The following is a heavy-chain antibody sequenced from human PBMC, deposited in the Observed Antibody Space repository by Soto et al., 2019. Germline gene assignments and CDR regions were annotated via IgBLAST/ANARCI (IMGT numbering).Heavy chain of an antibody. CDR1: GFTFSDHY. CDR3: ATTASSSWYYY. V-gene: IGHV3-72*01. J-gene: IGHJ6*02. CDR2: TRNKANSYTT. Sequence: SCAASGFTFSDHYMDWVRQAPGKGLEWVGRTRNKANSYTTEYAASVKGRFTISRDDSKNSLYLQMNSLKTEDTAVYYCATTASSSWYYYWGQGTTVTVSS. D-gene: IGHD6-13*01.